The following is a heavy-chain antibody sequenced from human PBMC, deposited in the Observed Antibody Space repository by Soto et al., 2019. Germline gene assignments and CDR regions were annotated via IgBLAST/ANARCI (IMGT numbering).Heavy chain of an antibody. CDR3: ARSAVAARPSDAFDI. Sequence: GASVKVSCKASGGTFSSYAISWVRQAPGQGLEWMGGIIPIFGTANYAQKFQGRVTITADESTSTAYMELSSLRSEDTAVYYCARSAVAARPSDAFDIWGQGTMVTVSS. CDR2: IIPIFGTA. D-gene: IGHD6-6*01. CDR1: GGTFSSYA. V-gene: IGHV1-69*13. J-gene: IGHJ3*02.